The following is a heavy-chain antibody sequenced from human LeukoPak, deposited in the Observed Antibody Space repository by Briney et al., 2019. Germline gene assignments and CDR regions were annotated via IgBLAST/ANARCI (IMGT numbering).Heavy chain of an antibody. CDR3: ARDWGFGVRGVIINPPDY. D-gene: IGHD3-10*01. CDR1: GYTFTSYY. J-gene: IGHJ4*02. CDR2: INPSGGST. V-gene: IGHV1-46*01. Sequence: ASVKVSCKASGYTFTSYYMHWVRPAPGQGLEWMGIINPSGGSTSYAQKFQGRVTMTRDTSTSTVYMELSSLRSEDTAVYYCARDWGFGVRGVIINPPDYWGQGTLVTVSS.